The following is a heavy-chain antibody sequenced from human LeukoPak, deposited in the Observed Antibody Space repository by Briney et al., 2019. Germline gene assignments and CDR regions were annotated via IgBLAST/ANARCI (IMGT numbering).Heavy chain of an antibody. CDR2: ISYDGSNK. CDR3: AKDSSSGCPTCYYYGMDV. V-gene: IGHV3-30*18. CDR1: GFTFSSYG. Sequence: GGSLRPSCAASGFTFSSYGMHWVRQAPGKGLEWVAVISYDGSNKYYADSVKGRFTISRDNSKNTLYLQMNSLRAEDTAVYYCAKDSSSGCPTCYYYGMDVWGQGTTVTVSS. D-gene: IGHD6-19*01. J-gene: IGHJ6*02.